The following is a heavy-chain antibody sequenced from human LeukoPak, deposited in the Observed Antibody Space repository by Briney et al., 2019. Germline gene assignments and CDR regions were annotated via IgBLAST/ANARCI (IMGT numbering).Heavy chain of an antibody. V-gene: IGHV3-66*01. CDR2: IYSGGST. D-gene: IGHD5-18*01. CDR3: ARGLSGYSYGYGY. CDR1: RFSVSSNY. Sequence: GGSLRLSCAASRFSVSSNYMSWVPQAPGKGLEGVSVIYSGGSTYYADSVKGRFTISRDNSKNTLYLQMNSLRAEDTAVYYCARGLSGYSYGYGYWGQGTLVTVSS. J-gene: IGHJ4*02.